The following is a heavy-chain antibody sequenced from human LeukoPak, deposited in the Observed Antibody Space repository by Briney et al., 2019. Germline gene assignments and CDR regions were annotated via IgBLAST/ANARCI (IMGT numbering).Heavy chain of an antibody. CDR3: AKDEFVASDFTGAFDI. CDR2: ISWNSGSI. Sequence: PGGSLRLSCAASGSTFDDYAMHWVRQAPGKGLEWVSGISWNSGSIAYADSVKGRFTISRDNAKNSLYLQMNSLRAEDMALYYCAKDEFVASDFTGAFDIWGQGTMVTVSS. J-gene: IGHJ3*02. D-gene: IGHD2-8*02. V-gene: IGHV3-9*03. CDR1: GSTFDDYA.